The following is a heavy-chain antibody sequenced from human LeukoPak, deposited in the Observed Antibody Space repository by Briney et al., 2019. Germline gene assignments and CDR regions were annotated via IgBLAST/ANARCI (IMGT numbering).Heavy chain of an antibody. J-gene: IGHJ6*03. V-gene: IGHV1-69*06. CDR3: ARDKQLDWAHYYYYYMDV. CDR1: GGTFSSYA. D-gene: IGHD1-1*01. CDR2: IIPIFGTA. Sequence: ASVKVSCKASGGTFSSYAISWVRQAPGQGLEWMGGIIPIFGTANYAQKFQGRVTITADKSTSTAYMELSRLRSDDTAVYYCARDKQLDWAHYYYYYMDVWGKGTTVTVSS.